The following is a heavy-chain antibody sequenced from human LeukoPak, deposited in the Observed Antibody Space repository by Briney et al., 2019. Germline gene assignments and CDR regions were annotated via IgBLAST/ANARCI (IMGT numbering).Heavy chain of an antibody. Sequence: GGSLRLSCAASGFDFSTSSMNWVRQTPGRGLEWVSSISSGSSYIYYADSLKDRFTISRDNAENSLYLQMNSLRAEDSAVYYCARYDTANYRTFDYWGRGTLVTVSS. CDR1: GFDFSTSS. D-gene: IGHD4/OR15-4a*01. J-gene: IGHJ4*02. CDR3: ARYDTANYRTFDY. CDR2: ISSGSSYI. V-gene: IGHV3-21*01.